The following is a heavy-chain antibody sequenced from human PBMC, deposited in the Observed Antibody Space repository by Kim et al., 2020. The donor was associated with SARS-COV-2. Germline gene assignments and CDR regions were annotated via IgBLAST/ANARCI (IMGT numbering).Heavy chain of an antibody. D-gene: IGHD1-26*01. Sequence: GTRYSPPFQGQVTISVDKSIHTAYLQWSSLKASDTAMYYCASRFQGDLDYWGQGTLVTVSS. CDR2: GT. V-gene: IGHV5-51*01. CDR3: ASRFQGDLDY. J-gene: IGHJ4*02.